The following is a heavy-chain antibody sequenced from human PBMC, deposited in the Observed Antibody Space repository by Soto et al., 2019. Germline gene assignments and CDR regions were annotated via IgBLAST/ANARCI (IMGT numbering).Heavy chain of an antibody. CDR2: IKSKKDGGTI. CDR1: GAPFSGHW. V-gene: IGHV3-15*01. D-gene: IGHD2-15*01. J-gene: IGHJ4*02. Sequence: EVQLVESGGGLVEPGGSLRLTCAVSGAPFSGHWMSWVRQAPGKGLEWVARIKSKKDGGTIEYPAPVKGRLTISRDDARNTLYLQMNSLKTEDTAIYYCTAETYCGGGSCPEYWGQGTLVTVSS. CDR3: TAETYCGGGSCPEY.